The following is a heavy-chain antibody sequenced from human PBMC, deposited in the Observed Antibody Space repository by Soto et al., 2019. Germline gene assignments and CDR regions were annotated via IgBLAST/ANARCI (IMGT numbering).Heavy chain of an antibody. CDR1: GFTFSSYG. CDR3: AKAPVGAVAGSFSSVPYYYYYYGMDV. V-gene: IGHV3-30*18. J-gene: IGHJ6*02. Sequence: LRLSCAASGFTFSSYGMHWVRQAPGKGLEWVAVISYDGSNKYYADSVKGRFTISRDNSKNTLYLQMNSLRAEDTAVYYCAKAPVGAVAGSFSSVPYYYYYYGMDVWGQGTTVTVSS. D-gene: IGHD6-19*01. CDR2: ISYDGSNK.